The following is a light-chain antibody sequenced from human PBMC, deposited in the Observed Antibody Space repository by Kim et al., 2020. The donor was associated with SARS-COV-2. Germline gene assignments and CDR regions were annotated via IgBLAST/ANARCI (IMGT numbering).Light chain of an antibody. J-gene: IGLJ2*01. CDR2: LNSDGSH. CDR1: SGHSSYA. Sequence: VKLTCTLSSGHSSYAIAWHQQQPEKGPRYLMKLNSDGSHSKGDGITDRFSGSSSGAERYLTISSLQSEDEADYYCQTWGTGIHVVFGGGTQLTVL. V-gene: IGLV4-69*01. CDR3: QTWGTGIHVV.